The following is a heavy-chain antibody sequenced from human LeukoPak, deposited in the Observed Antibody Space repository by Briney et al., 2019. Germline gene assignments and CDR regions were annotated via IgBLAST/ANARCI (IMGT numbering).Heavy chain of an antibody. CDR3: ARACSGGSCYHDS. CDR1: GGSFSGYY. Sequence: PSETLSLTCAVYGGSFSGYYWSWLRQPPGKGLEWIGEINHSGSTNYNPSLKSRVTISVDTSKNQFSLKLSSVTAADTAVYYCARACSGGSCYHDSWGQGTLVTVSS. D-gene: IGHD2-15*01. V-gene: IGHV4-34*01. CDR2: INHSGST. J-gene: IGHJ5*02.